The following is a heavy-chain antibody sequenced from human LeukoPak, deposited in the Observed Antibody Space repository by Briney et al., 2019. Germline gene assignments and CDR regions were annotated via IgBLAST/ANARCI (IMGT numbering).Heavy chain of an antibody. CDR1: GYTFPNQG. CDR3: ARVSDYYYSYRMDV. V-gene: IGHV1-18*01. Sequence: ASVKVSCKVSGYTFPNQGINWVRQAPGQGLEWMGWINTYNGNTDYGQKFQGRLTMTRETSTSTAYMELRSLRSDDTAMYYCARVSDYYYSYRMDVWGQGTTVTVSS. CDR2: INTYNGNT. J-gene: IGHJ6*02. D-gene: IGHD3-16*02.